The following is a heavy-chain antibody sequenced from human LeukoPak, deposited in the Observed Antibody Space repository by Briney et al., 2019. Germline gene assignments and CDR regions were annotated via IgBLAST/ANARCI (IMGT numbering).Heavy chain of an antibody. V-gene: IGHV4-4*02. CDR3: ARAPYSSSWLEYFQH. Sequence: SETLSLTCAVSGGSISSSNWWSWVRQPPGKGLEWIGEIYHSGSTNYNPSPKSRVTISVDKSKNQFSLKLSSVTAADTAVYYCARAPYSSSWLEYFQHWGQGTLVTVSS. D-gene: IGHD6-13*01. J-gene: IGHJ1*01. CDR1: GGSISSSNW. CDR2: IYHSGST.